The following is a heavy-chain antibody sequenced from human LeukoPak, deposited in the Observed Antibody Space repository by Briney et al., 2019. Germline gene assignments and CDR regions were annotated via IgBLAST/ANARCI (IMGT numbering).Heavy chain of an antibody. J-gene: IGHJ4*02. CDR2: ISGSGGST. Sequence: PGGSLRLSCAASGFTFSSYAMSWVRQAPGKGLEWVSAISGSGGSTYCADSVKGRFTISRDNSKNTLYLQMNSLRAEDTAVYYCASSGWYYFDYWGQGTLVTVSS. CDR3: ASSGWYYFDY. CDR1: GFTFSSYA. V-gene: IGHV3-23*01. D-gene: IGHD6-19*01.